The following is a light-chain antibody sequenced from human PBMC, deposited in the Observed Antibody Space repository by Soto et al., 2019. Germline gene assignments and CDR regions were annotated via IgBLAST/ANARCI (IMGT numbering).Light chain of an antibody. J-gene: IGLJ1*01. Sequence: QPALTQPASVSGSPGQSITISCSGTSSDVGSNNFVSWYRQYPGEAPKLLIYDVSRRPSGISDRFSGSKSGNTASLTISGLQADDNALYHCCSFTDISTRVFGTGTKVTVL. CDR3: CSFTDISTRV. CDR1: SSDVGSNNF. CDR2: DVS. V-gene: IGLV2-14*03.